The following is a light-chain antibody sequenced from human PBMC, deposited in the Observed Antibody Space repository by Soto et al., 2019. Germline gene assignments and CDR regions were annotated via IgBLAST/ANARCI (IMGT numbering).Light chain of an antibody. CDR1: QSVSSN. CDR3: QHYGSFNT. V-gene: IGKV3-20*01. J-gene: IGKJ4*01. CDR2: GAS. Sequence: EIVLSQSPGTLSLSTGERASLSFRASQSVSSNLAWFQQKPGQAPRLLIYGASTRASGIPDRISGSGSGTDFTLTISRLEPEDFAVYYCQHYGSFNTFAGGTKVDIK.